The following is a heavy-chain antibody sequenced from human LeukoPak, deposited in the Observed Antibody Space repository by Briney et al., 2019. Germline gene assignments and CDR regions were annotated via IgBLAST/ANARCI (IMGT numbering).Heavy chain of an antibody. Sequence: SGGSLRLSCAASGFTVSNNYMIWVRQAPGKGLEWVSLIYSGGSTYYSDSVRGRFATSRDNSKNTLYLQMSSLRAEGTAVYYCAGHSEMDVWGQGITVTVSS. V-gene: IGHV3-53*01. CDR2: IYSGGST. CDR3: AGHSEMDV. CDR1: GFTVSNNY. D-gene: IGHD6-13*01. J-gene: IGHJ6*02.